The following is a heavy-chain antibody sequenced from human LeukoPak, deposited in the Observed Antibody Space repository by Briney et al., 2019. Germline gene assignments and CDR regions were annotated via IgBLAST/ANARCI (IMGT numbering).Heavy chain of an antibody. V-gene: IGHV4-38-2*02. Sequence: SETLSLTCAVSGYSISSGYYWGWIRQPPGKGLEWIGSIYHSGSTYYNPSLKSRVTISVDTSKNQFSLKLSSVTAADTAVYYCARDTPPAGVPLDYWGQGTLVTVSS. CDR3: ARDTPPAGVPLDY. J-gene: IGHJ4*02. CDR1: GYSISSGYY. CDR2: IYHSGST. D-gene: IGHD2-2*01.